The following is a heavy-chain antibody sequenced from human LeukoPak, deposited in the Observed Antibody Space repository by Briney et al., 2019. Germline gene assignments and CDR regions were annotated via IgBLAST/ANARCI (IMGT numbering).Heavy chain of an antibody. CDR1: GYTFTAYY. CDR2: INPNTGGT. Sequence: ASVKVSCKASGYTFTAYYIHWVRQAPGQGLEWMGWINPNTGGTNFAQRFQGRVTMTRDTSINTAYMELSSLRSDDTAVYYCARLRGQTTDRRYVDYWGQGTLVTVSS. J-gene: IGHJ4*02. D-gene: IGHD1-7*01. CDR3: ARLRGQTTDRRYVDY. V-gene: IGHV1-2*02.